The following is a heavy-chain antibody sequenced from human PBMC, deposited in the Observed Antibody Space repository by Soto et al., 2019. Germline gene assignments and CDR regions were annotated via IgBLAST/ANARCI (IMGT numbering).Heavy chain of an antibody. CDR1: GFTFSSYA. J-gene: IGHJ4*02. D-gene: IGHD6-13*01. Sequence: EVQLLESGGGLVQPGGSLRLSCAASGFTFSSYAMSWVRQAPGKGLEWVSAISGSGGSTYYADSVKGRFTISRDNSKNTLYLQMNSLRAEETAVYYRAKDELIGLAAGGNLFVYWGQGTLVTVSS. CDR2: ISGSGGST. CDR3: AKDELIGLAAGGNLFVY. V-gene: IGHV3-23*01.